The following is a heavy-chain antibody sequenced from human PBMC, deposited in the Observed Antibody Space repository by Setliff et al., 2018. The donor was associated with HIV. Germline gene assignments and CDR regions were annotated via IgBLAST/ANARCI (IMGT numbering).Heavy chain of an antibody. Sequence: PSETLSLTCTVSGGSISTYYWSWIRQSPGKGLEWIGYIYYSGSTKYNPSLKSRVKMSIDTSKNQFSLKLSSVTAADTAVYFCARDPYCSGDGCFRYYQHWGRGTLVTVSS. CDR1: GGSISTYY. CDR2: IYYSGST. D-gene: IGHD2-15*01. CDR3: ARDPYCSGDGCFRYYQH. V-gene: IGHV4-59*12. J-gene: IGHJ1*01.